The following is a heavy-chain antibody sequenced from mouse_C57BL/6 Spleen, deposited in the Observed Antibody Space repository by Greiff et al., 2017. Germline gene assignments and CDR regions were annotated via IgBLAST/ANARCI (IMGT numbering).Heavy chain of an antibody. V-gene: IGHV5-9-1*02. CDR3: TRGDGYYDD. J-gene: IGHJ2*01. CDR1: GFTFSSYA. D-gene: IGHD2-3*01. Sequence: EVQRVESGEGLVKPGGSLKLSCAASGFTFSSYAMSWVRQTPETRLEWVAYISSGGDYIYYADTVKGRFTISRDNARNTLYLQMSSLKSEDTAMYYSTRGDGYYDDWGQGTTLTVSS. CDR2: ISSGGDYI.